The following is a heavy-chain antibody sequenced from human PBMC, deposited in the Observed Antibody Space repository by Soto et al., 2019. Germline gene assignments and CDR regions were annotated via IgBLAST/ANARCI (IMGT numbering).Heavy chain of an antibody. J-gene: IGHJ4*02. Sequence: QVQLVQSGAEVKKPGASVRVSCKASGYTFTSYDIYWVRQATGQGLEWMGWVNPFSGNGVYTQKFQDRVTMTRDTSINTAYMEMSGLRSEDTAVYYCTRGQGNHWGQGSLVTVSS. CDR3: TRGQGNH. CDR1: GYTFTSYD. V-gene: IGHV1-8*01. CDR2: VNPFSGNG.